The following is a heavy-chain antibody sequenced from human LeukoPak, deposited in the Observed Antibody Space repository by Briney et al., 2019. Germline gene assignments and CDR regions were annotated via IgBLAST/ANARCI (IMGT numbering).Heavy chain of an antibody. CDR1: GVSVSSGSYY. J-gene: IGHJ4*02. CDR2: IYYSGST. V-gene: IGHV4-61*01. CDR3: ARDRIAAAGNGIFGY. D-gene: IGHD6-13*01. Sequence: SETLSLTCTVSGVSVSSGSYYWSWIRQPPGKGLEWIGYIYYSGSTNYNPSLKSRVTISVDTSKNQFSLKLSSVTAADTAVYYCARDRIAAAGNGIFGYWGQGTLVTVSS.